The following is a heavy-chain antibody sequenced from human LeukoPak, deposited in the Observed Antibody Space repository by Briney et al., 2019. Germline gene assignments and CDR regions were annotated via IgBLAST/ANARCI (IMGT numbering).Heavy chain of an antibody. J-gene: IGHJ4*02. CDR3: ARSSGFMYYDFWRFDY. CDR1: GGTFSSYA. CDR2: IIPIFGTA. D-gene: IGHD3-3*01. Sequence: GASVKVSCKASGGTFSSYAISWVRQAPGQGLVWMGGIIPIFGTANYAQKFQGRVTITADESTSTAYMELSSLRSEDAAVYYCARSSGFMYYDFWRFDYWGQGTLVTVSS. V-gene: IGHV1-69*01.